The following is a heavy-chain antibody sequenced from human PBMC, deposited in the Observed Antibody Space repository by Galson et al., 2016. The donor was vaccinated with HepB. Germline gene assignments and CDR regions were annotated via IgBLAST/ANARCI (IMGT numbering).Heavy chain of an antibody. Sequence: SLRLSCAASGFSFSSYVMHWVRQAPGKGLEWVAVISYDGKTKFYGVSVKGRFTISRDHSKSTLYLQMNSLRVEDTAVYFCAKPPSGEDDAFHIWGQGALVTVSS. CDR1: GFSFSSYV. D-gene: IGHD3-10*01. CDR2: ISYDGKTK. J-gene: IGHJ3*02. CDR3: AKPPSGEDDAFHI. V-gene: IGHV3-30*18.